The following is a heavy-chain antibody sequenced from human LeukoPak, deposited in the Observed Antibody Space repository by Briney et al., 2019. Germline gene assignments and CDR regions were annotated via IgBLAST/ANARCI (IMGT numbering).Heavy chain of an antibody. D-gene: IGHD3-22*01. CDR3: ARVGDSSAYYPFDY. CDR2: IYHSGNT. V-gene: IGHV4-4*02. Sequence: SETLSLTCAVSGGSISSSNWWSWVRQPPGKGLEWIGEIYHSGNTNYNPSLKSRVTISVDKSKNQFSLKLSSVTAADTAVYYRARVGDSSAYYPFDYWGQGTLVTVSS. J-gene: IGHJ4*02. CDR1: GGSISSSNW.